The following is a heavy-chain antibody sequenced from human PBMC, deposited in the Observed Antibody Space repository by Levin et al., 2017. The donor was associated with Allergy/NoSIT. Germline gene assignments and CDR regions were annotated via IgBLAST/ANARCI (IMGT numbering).Heavy chain of an antibody. V-gene: IGHV1-3*01. D-gene: IGHD5-12*01. CDR3: ATYRVKYYFDY. Sequence: GESLKISCKASGYTFTSYAMHWVRQAPGQRLEWMGWINAGNGNTKYSQKFQGRVTITRDTSASTAYMELSSLRSEDTAVYYCATYRVKYYFDYWGQGTLVTVSS. J-gene: IGHJ4*02. CDR2: INAGNGNT. CDR1: GYTFTSYA.